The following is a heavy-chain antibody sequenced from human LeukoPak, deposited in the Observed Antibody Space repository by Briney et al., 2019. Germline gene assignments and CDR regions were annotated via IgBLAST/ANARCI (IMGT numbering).Heavy chain of an antibody. D-gene: IGHD6-19*01. J-gene: IGHJ4*02. CDR1: GFTFSSYA. CDR2: MSASGGST. CDR3: AKGSGGGYSSGSAFDY. Sequence: PGGPLRLSCAASGFTFSSYAMTWVRQAPGMGLEWVSAMSASGGSTYIADSVKGRFTISRDNSNNTLYLQMNSLRVEDTAVYYCAKGSGGGYSSGSAFDYWGQGTLVTVSS. V-gene: IGHV3-23*01.